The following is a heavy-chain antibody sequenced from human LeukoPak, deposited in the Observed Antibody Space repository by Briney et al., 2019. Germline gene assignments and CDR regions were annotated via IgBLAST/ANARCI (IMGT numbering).Heavy chain of an antibody. D-gene: IGHD5-18*01. J-gene: IGHJ5*02. CDR3: AGIRYGYDCWFDP. V-gene: IGHV4-38-2*02. Sequence: TSETLSLTCTVSGYSISSGYYWGWIRQPPGKGLEWIGSIYHSGSTYYNPSLRSRVTISVDTSKNQFSLKLSSVTAADTAVYYCAGIRYGYDCWFDPWGQGTLVTVSS. CDR2: IYHSGST. CDR1: GYSISSGYY.